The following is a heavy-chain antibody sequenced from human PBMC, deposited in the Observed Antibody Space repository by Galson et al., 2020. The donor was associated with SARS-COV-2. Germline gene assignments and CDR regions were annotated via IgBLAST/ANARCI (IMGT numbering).Heavy chain of an antibody. Sequence: TGGSLRLSCSASGFSFVNFAIHWVRQRPGRGLEWVALVSYDKNKKYYADSVKGRFTISRDNSKNTVYLQLNSLRVEDTAVFYCARDRGGTSYFYAMDVWGQGKTVTVSS. CDR1: GFSFVNFA. V-gene: IGHV3-30-3*01. J-gene: IGHJ6*02. CDR3: ARDRGGTSYFYAMDV. CDR2: VSYDKNKK. D-gene: IGHD2-15*01.